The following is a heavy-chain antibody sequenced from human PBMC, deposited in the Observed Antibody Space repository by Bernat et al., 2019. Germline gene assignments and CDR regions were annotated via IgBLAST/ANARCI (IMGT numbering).Heavy chain of an antibody. V-gene: IGHV4-38-2*02. CDR2: IYHSGST. Sequence: QVQLQESGPGLVKPSETLSLTCAVSGYSISSGYYWGWIRQPPGKGLEWIGSIYHSGSTYYNPSLKSRVTISVDTSKNQFCLKLSSVTAADTAVYYCARDEGGVTGTTSVDPWGQGTLVTVSS. D-gene: IGHD1-7*01. CDR1: GYSISSGYY. CDR3: ARDEGGVTGTTSVDP. J-gene: IGHJ5*02.